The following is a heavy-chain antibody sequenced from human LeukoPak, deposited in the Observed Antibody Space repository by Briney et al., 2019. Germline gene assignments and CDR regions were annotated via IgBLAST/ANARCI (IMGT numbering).Heavy chain of an antibody. V-gene: IGHV4-34*01. CDR3: ARGPMITFGRVIGNFDY. J-gene: IGHJ4*02. CDR1: GGSFSDYY. CDR2: INHGGVS. D-gene: IGHD3-16*02. Sequence: KPSETLSLTYAVYGGSFSDYYWSWIRQPPGKGLEWIGEINHGGVSNYNPSLKSRVTISVDTSKNLFSLKLSSVTAADTAVYYCARGPMITFGRVIGNFDYWGQGTLVTVSS.